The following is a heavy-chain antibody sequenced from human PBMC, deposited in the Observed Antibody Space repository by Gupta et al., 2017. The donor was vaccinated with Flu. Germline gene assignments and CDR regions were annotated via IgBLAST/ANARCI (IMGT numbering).Heavy chain of an antibody. CDR1: RSYW. D-gene: IGHD5-18*01. J-gene: IGHJ6*02. V-gene: IGHV3-7*01. CDR3: ARSGGLSWIQIWAERGMDV. Sequence: RSYWMTWVRQAPGKGLEWVANIKKDGSEEYYVDSVKGRFTISRDNANNSLYLQMNSLRAEDTAVYYCARSGGLSWIQIWAERGMDVWGQGTTVTVSS. CDR2: IKKDGSEE.